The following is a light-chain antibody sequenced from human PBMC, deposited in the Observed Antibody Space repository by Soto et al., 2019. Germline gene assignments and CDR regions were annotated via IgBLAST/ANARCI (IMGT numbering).Light chain of an antibody. Sequence: DIQMTQFPSTRSASVGARVTITFLASQSISSGLAWYQQKPGKAPKLLIYKASSLESGVPSRFSGSGSGTEFTLTISSLQPDDFATYYCQQYNSYPLTFAGGTKVEIK. V-gene: IGKV1-5*03. CDR1: QSISSG. J-gene: IGKJ4*01. CDR3: QQYNSYPLT. CDR2: KAS.